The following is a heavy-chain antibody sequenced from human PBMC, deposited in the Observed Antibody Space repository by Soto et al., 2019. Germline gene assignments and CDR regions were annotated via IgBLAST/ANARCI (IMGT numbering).Heavy chain of an antibody. D-gene: IGHD3-10*01. CDR3: ARDRPDMDYYGSGLYGMDV. CDR1: GGTFSSYA. Sequence: GASVKVSCKASGGTFSSYAISWVRQAPGQGLEWMGGIIPIFGTANYAQKFQGRVTITADESTSTAYMELSSLRSEDTAVYYCARDRPDMDYYGSGLYGMDVWGQGTTVTVSS. J-gene: IGHJ6*02. CDR2: IIPIFGTA. V-gene: IGHV1-69*01.